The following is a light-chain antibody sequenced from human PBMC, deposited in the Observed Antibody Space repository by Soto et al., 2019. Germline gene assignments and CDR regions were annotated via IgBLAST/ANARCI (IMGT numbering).Light chain of an antibody. CDR1: QSVNRF. V-gene: IGKV3-20*01. CDR2: CAS. J-gene: IGKJ1*01. CDR3: HHYVGSPWA. Sequence: EIVLTQSPGTLSLSPGERATLSCRASQSVNRFLAWFQQKPGQAPRLLIYCASNRATGIPDRFSGIGSETSFNITITRLENDDSAVYYCHHYVGSPWAFGKGTKV.